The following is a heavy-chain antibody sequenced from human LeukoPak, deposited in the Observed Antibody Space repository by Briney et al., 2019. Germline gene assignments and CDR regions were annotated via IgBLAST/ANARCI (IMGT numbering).Heavy chain of an antibody. CDR3: ARDELVAEGEGDFAY. J-gene: IGHJ4*02. CDR2: INPSDGST. V-gene: IGHV1-46*01. CDR1: GYTFTSYY. Sequence: ASVKVSCKSSGYTFTSYYIHWVRQAPGQGLEWMGIINPSDGSTSYTQNFQGRVTITMDTSTSTVYMELSSLRSEDTAVYYCARDELVAEGEGDFAYWGQGTLVTVSS. D-gene: IGHD3-16*01.